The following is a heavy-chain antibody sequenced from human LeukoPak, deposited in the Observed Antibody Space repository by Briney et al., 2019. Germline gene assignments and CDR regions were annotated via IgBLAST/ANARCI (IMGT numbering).Heavy chain of an antibody. Sequence: GGSLRLSFAASGFTFSSYSMNWVRQAPGKGREWVSSISSSSSYIYCADSVKGRFTISRDNAKNSLYLQMNSLRAEDTAVYYCAIIQGVIGPNGYWGQGTLVTVSS. D-gene: IGHD3-10*01. CDR1: GFTFSSYS. J-gene: IGHJ4*02. CDR2: ISSSSSYI. CDR3: AIIQGVIGPNGY. V-gene: IGHV3-21*01.